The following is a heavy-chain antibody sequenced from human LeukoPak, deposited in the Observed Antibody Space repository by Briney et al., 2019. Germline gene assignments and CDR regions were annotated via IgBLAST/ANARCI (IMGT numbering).Heavy chain of an antibody. V-gene: IGHV1-2*02. J-gene: IGHJ4*02. CDR2: INPNSGGT. D-gene: IGHD2-21*02. Sequence: GASVKVSCKASGYTFTGYYMHWVRQAPGQGLEWIGWINPNSGGTSYAQKFQGRVTMTGDTSTSTAYMDLSKLRSDDTAVYYCARVGAGDCCFFNYWGQGTLVTVSS. CDR3: ARVGAGDCCFFNY. CDR1: GYTFTGYY.